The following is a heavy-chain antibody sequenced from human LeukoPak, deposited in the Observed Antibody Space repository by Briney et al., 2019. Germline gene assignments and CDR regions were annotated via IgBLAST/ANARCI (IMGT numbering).Heavy chain of an antibody. CDR1: GGTFSSYA. V-gene: IGHV1-69*13. Sequence: ASVKVSCKASGGTFSSYAISWVRQAPGQGLGWMGGIIPIFGTANYAQKFQGRVTITADESTSTAYMELSSLRSEDTAVYYCARGGIAATGPDAFDIWGQGTMVTVSS. D-gene: IGHD2-15*01. CDR3: ARGGIAATGPDAFDI. J-gene: IGHJ3*02. CDR2: IIPIFGTA.